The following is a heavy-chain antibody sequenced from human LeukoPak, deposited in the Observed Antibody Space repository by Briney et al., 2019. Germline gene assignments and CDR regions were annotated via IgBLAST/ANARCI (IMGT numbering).Heavy chain of an antibody. CDR1: GFTFSSYG. CDR2: IRYDGSNK. J-gene: IGHJ4*02. V-gene: IGHV3-30*02. Sequence: GSLRLSCAASGFTFSSYGMHWVRQAPGKGLEWVAFIRYDGSNKYYADSVKGRFTISRDNSKNTLYLQMNSLRAEDTAVYYCAKVRPYDILTGYYQPFDYWGQGTLVTVSS. D-gene: IGHD3-9*01. CDR3: AKVRPYDILTGYYQPFDY.